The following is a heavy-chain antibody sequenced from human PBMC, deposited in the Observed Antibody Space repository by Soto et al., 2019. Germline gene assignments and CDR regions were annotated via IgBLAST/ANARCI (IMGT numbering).Heavy chain of an antibody. Sequence: SLRLSCAASGFTFDDYAMHWVRQAPGKGLEWVSGISWNSGSIGYADSVKGRFTISRDNAKNSLYLQMNSLRAEDTALYYCAKDIEEGERIAAAFDIWGQGTMVTVSS. CDR2: ISWNSGSI. CDR3: AKDIEEGERIAAAFDI. CDR1: GFTFDDYA. D-gene: IGHD6-13*01. V-gene: IGHV3-9*01. J-gene: IGHJ3*02.